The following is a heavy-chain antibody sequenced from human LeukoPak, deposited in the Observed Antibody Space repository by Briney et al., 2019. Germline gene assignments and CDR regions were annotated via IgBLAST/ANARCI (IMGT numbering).Heavy chain of an antibody. CDR3: ARDMPPLPGYSPLDY. V-gene: IGHV4-59*01. CDR1: GGSISSYY. CDR2: IYYSGST. Sequence: PSETLSLTCTVSGGSISSYYWSWIRQPPGKGLEWIGYIYYSGSTNYNPSLKSRVTISVDTSKNQFSLKLSSVTAADTAVCYCARDMPPLPGYSPLDYWGQGTLVTVSS. D-gene: IGHD3-9*01. J-gene: IGHJ4*02.